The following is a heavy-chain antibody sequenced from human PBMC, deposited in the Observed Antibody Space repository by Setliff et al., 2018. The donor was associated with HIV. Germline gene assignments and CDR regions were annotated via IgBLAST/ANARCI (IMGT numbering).Heavy chain of an antibody. CDR1: GFTFSDHY. D-gene: IGHD3-10*01. Sequence: GGSLRLSCAASGFTFSDHYMDWVRQAPGKGLEWVGRSRNKANSYTTEYAASVKGRFTISRDDSNNSLYLQMDSRKTDDTAVYYCARGRLLWSGSYYYYYMDVWGKGTTVTVSS. J-gene: IGHJ6*03. CDR2: SRNKANSYTT. V-gene: IGHV3-72*01. CDR3: ARGRLLWSGSYYYYYMDV.